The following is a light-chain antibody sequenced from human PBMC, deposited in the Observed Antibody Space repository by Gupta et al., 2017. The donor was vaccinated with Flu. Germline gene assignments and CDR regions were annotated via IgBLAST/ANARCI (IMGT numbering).Light chain of an antibody. CDR1: QSIGSS. J-gene: IGKJ2*03. CDR2: DRS. Sequence: DIQMTQSPPSLSASIGDRVTITCRASQSIGSSLNWYQQRPGKAPKLVIYDRSTLQNGVPSRLSGGGTGTXFTLTIXNLQPEEVATYYCQQYDDAPYSFGXGTKLEMK. V-gene: IGKV1-39*01. CDR3: QQYDDAPYS.